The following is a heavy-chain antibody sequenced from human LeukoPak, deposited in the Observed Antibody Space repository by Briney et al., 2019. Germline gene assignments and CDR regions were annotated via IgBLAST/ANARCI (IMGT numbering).Heavy chain of an antibody. J-gene: IGHJ4*02. Sequence: GGSLRLSCAASGFTFSSYGMHWVRQAPGKGLEWVAFIRYDGSNKYYAGSVKGRFTISRDNSKNTLYLQMNSLRAEDTAVYYCAKGGPPEDDYWGQGTLVTVSS. CDR3: AKGGPPEDDY. CDR1: GFTFSSYG. CDR2: IRYDGSNK. D-gene: IGHD1-14*01. V-gene: IGHV3-30*02.